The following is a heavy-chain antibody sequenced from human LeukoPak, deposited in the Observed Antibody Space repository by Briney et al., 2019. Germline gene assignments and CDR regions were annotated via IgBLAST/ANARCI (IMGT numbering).Heavy chain of an antibody. CDR1: GFTFSDYG. CDR2: IRYDGSNK. CDR3: AKGTYSSSWYRFDL. J-gene: IGHJ4*02. D-gene: IGHD6-13*01. Sequence: PGGSLRLSCTASGFTFSDYGIHWVRQAPGKGLEWVAFIRYDGSNKYYADSVKGRFTISRDNSKNTVYLQMNSLRSEGTAVYYCAKGTYSSSWYRFDLWGQGTLVTVSS. V-gene: IGHV3-30*02.